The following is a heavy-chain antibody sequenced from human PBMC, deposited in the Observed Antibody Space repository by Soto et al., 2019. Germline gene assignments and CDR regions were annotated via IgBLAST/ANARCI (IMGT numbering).Heavy chain of an antibody. V-gene: IGHV3-11*01. CDR2: IGSSDNII. CDR1: GFTFSDYY. J-gene: IGHJ4*02. CDR3: ARDLGYYESSGYFDY. Sequence: PGGSLRLSCAASGFTFSDYYMSWIRQAPGKGLEWVSYIGSSDNIIYYADSVKGRFTISRDNAKNSLHLQMNSLRAEDTAVYYCARDLGYYESSGYFDYWGQGTLVTVSS. D-gene: IGHD3-22*01.